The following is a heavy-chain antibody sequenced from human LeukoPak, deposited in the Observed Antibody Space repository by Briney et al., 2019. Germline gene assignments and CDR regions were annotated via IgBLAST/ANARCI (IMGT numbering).Heavy chain of an antibody. CDR2: INHSGST. D-gene: IGHD3-9*01. V-gene: IGHV4-34*01. J-gene: IGHJ3*02. CDR3: ARRRTDILTGYFIDDAFDI. Sequence: PSETLSLTCAVYGGSFSGYYWSWIRQPPGKGLEWIGEINHSGSTNYNPSLKSRVTISVDTSKNQFSLKLSSVTAADTAVYYCARRRTDILTGYFIDDAFDIWGQGTMVTVSS. CDR1: GGSFSGYY.